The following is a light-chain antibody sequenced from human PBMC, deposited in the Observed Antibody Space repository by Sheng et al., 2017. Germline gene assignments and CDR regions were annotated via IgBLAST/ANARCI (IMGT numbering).Light chain of an antibody. V-gene: IGKV1-33*01. J-gene: IGKJ4*01. CDR1: QDTKKY. Sequence: DIQMTQSPSSLSASIGDRVTITCQASQDTKKYLNWYQQKPGKAPKLLIYDASNLETGVPSRFSGSGSGTYFSFTITSLQPEDIGTYYCQQYDNLPLTFGGGTKVEIK. CDR2: DAS. CDR3: QQYDNLPLT.